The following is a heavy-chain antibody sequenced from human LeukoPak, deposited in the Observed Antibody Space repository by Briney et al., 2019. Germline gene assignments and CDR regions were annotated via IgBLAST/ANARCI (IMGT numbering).Heavy chain of an antibody. J-gene: IGHJ3*02. V-gene: IGHV4-59*01. CDR1: GGAISGYY. Sequence: SQTLCLTCTVSGGAISGYYWSWIRQPPGKGLEWIGYIYYSGSTKYNPSLKSQVTMSVDTSRIQFSLKLSSVTAADTAVYYCARGGLENGYHSNDGFDIWGQGTMVTVSS. CDR2: IYYSGST. CDR3: ARGGLENGYHSNDGFDI. D-gene: IGHD3-22*01.